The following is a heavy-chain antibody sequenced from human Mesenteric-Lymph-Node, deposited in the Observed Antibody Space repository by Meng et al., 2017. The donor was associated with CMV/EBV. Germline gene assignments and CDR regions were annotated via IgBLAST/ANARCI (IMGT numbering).Heavy chain of an antibody. V-gene: IGHV1-2*02. D-gene: IGHD3-3*01. CDR1: TGYY. CDR3: ARGGRLTSSDFWSGYYWWFDP. CDR2: INPYSGGT. J-gene: IGHJ5*02. Sequence: TGYYIHWVRQAPGQGLEWMGWINPYSGGTNYAQKFQGRVTMARDTSISTAYMELSRLRSDDTAVYYCARGGRLTSSDFWSGYYWWFDPWGQGTLVTVSS.